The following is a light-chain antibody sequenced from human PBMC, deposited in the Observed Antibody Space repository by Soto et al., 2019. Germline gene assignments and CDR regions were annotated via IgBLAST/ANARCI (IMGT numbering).Light chain of an antibody. CDR1: SSDVGGYNY. V-gene: IGLV2-14*01. J-gene: IGLJ1*01. CDR3: SSYASSSALYV. CDR2: EVS. Sequence: QSALTQPASVSGSPGQSITISCTGTSSDVGGYNYVSWYQQHPGKAPKLMIYEVSNRPSGVYKRFSGSKSGNTASLTISGLQAEDEADYYCSSYASSSALYVFGTGTKLTVL.